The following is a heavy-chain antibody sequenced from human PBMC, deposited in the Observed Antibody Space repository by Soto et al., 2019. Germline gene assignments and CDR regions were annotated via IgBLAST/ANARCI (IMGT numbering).Heavy chain of an antibody. CDR1: GYTFTGYY. V-gene: IGHV1-2*02. J-gene: IGHJ4*02. CDR2: INPNSGGT. CDR3: AREGSYYDPTHPGGY. Sequence: ASVKVSCKASGYTFTGYYMHWVRQAPGQGLEWMGWINPNSGGTNYAQKFQGRVTMTRDTSISTAYMELSRLRSDDTAVYYCAREGSYYDPTHPGGYWGQGTLVTVSS. D-gene: IGHD3-22*01.